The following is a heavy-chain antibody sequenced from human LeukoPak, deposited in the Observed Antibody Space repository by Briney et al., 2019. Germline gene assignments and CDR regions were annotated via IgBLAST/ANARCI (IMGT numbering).Heavy chain of an antibody. V-gene: IGHV4-4*07. J-gene: IGHJ4*02. CDR1: GGSISSYY. CDR2: IYTSGNT. Sequence: SETLSLTCTVSGGSISSYYWTWIRQPAGKGLEWIGRIYTSGNTGYNPSRKSRVTMSVDTSKNQFSLNLSSVTAADTAVYYCARVDLRAAFFDYWGQGTLVTVSS. CDR3: ARVDLRAAFFDY. D-gene: IGHD2-15*01.